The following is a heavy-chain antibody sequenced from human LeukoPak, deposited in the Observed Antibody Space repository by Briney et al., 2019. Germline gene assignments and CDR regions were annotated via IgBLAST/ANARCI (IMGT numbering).Heavy chain of an antibody. J-gene: IGHJ3*02. D-gene: IGHD2-2*01. V-gene: IGHV4-39*01. Sequence: KPSETLSLTCTVSGGSISSSSYYWGWIRQPPGKGLEWIGSICYSGSTYYNPSLKSRVTISVDTSKNQFSLKLSSVTAADTAVYYCAVVPAPLDAFDIWGQGTMVTVSS. CDR1: GGSISSSSYY. CDR3: AVVPAPLDAFDI. CDR2: ICYSGST.